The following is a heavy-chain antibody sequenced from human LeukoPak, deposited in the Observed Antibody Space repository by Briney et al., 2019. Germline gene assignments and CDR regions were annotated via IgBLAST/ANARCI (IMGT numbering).Heavy chain of an antibody. CDR1: GFTFSSYG. CDR3: AKDIQVYYYYGMDA. Sequence: GGSLRLSCAASGFTFSSYGMHWVRQAPGKGLEWVAVISYDGSNKYYADSVKGRFTISRDNSKNTLYLQMNSLRAEDTAVYYCAKDIQVYYYYGMDAWGQGTTVTVSS. V-gene: IGHV3-30*18. D-gene: IGHD2-21*01. J-gene: IGHJ6*02. CDR2: ISYDGSNK.